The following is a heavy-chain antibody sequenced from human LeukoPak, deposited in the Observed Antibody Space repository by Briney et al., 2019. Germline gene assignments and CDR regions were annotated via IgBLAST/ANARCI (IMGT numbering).Heavy chain of an antibody. CDR3: ARGDCTNGVCDTPLDY. Sequence: PGGSLRLSCAASGFTVSSNYMSWVRQAPGKGLEWVSVIYSGGSTYYADSVKGRFTISRDNSKNTLYLQMNSLRAEDTAVYYCARGDCTNGVCDTPLDYWGQGTLVTVSS. CDR1: GFTVSSNY. V-gene: IGHV3-53*01. J-gene: IGHJ4*02. D-gene: IGHD2-8*01. CDR2: IYSGGST.